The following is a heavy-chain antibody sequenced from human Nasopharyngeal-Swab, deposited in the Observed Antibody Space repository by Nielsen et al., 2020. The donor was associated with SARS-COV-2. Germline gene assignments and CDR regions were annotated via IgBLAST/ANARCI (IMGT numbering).Heavy chain of an antibody. V-gene: IGHV3-74*01. D-gene: IGHD5-24*01. Sequence: VRQAPGKELVWVSRINSDGSSTSYADSVKGRFTISRDNAKNTLYLQMNSLRVEDTAVYYCARGGRWLPFYYYYGMDVWGQGTAVTVSS. J-gene: IGHJ6*02. CDR2: INSDGSST. CDR3: ARGGRWLPFYYYYGMDV.